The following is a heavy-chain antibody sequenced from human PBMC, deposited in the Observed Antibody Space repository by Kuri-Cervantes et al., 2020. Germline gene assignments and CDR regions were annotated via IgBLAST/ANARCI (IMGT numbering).Heavy chain of an antibody. Sequence: ADSVKGRFTIARDNAKSSLCLQMNSVRAEDTAVYYCARDAPGHYGDYFDYWGQGTLVTVSS. CDR3: ARDAPGHYGDYFDY. J-gene: IGHJ4*02. D-gene: IGHD4-17*01. V-gene: IGHV3-21*03.